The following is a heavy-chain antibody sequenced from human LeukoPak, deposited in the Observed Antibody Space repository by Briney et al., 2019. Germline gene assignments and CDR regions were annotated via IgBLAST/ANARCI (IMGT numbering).Heavy chain of an antibody. Sequence: GGSLRLSCAASGFTFSSYAMTWVRQAPGKGLEWVSAISNRGGGTYYADSVKGRFTISRDNSKNTLYLQMNSLRAEDTAVYFCAKEFGSGYFDYWGQGTLVTVSS. V-gene: IGHV3-23*01. J-gene: IGHJ4*02. D-gene: IGHD2-15*01. CDR3: AKEFGSGYFDY. CDR2: ISNRGGGT. CDR1: GFTFSSYA.